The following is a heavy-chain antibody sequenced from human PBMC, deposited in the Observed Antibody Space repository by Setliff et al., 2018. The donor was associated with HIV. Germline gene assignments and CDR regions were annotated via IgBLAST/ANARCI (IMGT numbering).Heavy chain of an antibody. CDR1: GFTFSSYG. Sequence: GSLRLSCAASGFTFSSYGMHWVRQAPGKGLEWVAVLWFDGSKHYYADSVQGRFTVSRDNSKNTLYLQMNSLRAEDTAVYFCARGPLGLYYYHYYMDVWGKGTTVTVSS. J-gene: IGHJ6*03. CDR3: ARGPLGLYYYHYYMDV. V-gene: IGHV3-33*01. CDR2: LWFDGSKH.